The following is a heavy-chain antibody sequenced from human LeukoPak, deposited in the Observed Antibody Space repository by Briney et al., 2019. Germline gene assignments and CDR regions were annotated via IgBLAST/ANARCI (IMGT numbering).Heavy chain of an antibody. CDR1: GGTFSSYA. V-gene: IGHV1-69*05. CDR2: IIPIFGTA. J-gene: IGHJ4*02. Sequence: ASVKVSCKASGGTFSSYAISWVRQAPGQGLEWMGRIIPIFGTANCAQKFQGRVTITTDESTSTAYMELSSLRSEDTAVYYCARDGSVGGSGSHFDYWGQGTLVTVSS. D-gene: IGHD3-10*01. CDR3: ARDGSVGGSGSHFDY.